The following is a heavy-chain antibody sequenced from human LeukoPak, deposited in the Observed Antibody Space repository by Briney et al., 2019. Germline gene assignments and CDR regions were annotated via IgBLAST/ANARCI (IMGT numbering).Heavy chain of an antibody. V-gene: IGHV4-59*01. CDR1: GGSISSYY. D-gene: IGHD2-15*01. Sequence: PSETLSLTCTVSGGSISSYYWSWLRQPPGKGLEWIGYIYYSGSTNYNPSLKSRVTISVDTSKNQFSLKLSSVTAADTAVYYCARFLGYCSGGSCYYFDYWGQGTLVTVSS. CDR2: IYYSGST. CDR3: ARFLGYCSGGSCYYFDY. J-gene: IGHJ4*02.